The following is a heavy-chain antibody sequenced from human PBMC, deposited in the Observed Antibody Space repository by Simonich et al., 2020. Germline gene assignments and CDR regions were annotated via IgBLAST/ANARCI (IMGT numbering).Heavy chain of an antibody. J-gene: IGHJ4*02. V-gene: IGHV1-46*03. CDR3: ARRHSSSRTFDY. Sequence: QVQLVQSGAEVKKPGSSVKVSCKASGYNFTSYYMHWVRQAPGQGLEWKGIINTSGGSTSEAQKFQGRVTMTRGTSTSIVYMELSSLRSEDTAVYYCARRHSSSRTFDYWGQGTLVTVSS. CDR2: INTSGGST. CDR1: GYNFTSYY. D-gene: IGHD6-6*01.